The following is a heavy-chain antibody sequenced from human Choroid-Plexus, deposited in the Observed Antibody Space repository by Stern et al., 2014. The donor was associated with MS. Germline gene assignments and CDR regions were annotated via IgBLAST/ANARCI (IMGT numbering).Heavy chain of an antibody. CDR2: ISGRGGAT. D-gene: IGHD6-19*01. J-gene: IGHJ1*01. CDR1: GFSFSTYA. V-gene: IGHV3-23*01. CDR3: AKWPHHIAVAGTRYFQH. Sequence: EVQLLESGGGLVQPGGSLRLSCAASGFSFSTYAMSWVRQTPGKGLQWVSGISGRGGATYYADSVKGRFTISRDNSKNTLYLQMDSLRADDTAVYYCAKWPHHIAVAGTRYFQHWGQGTLVTVSS.